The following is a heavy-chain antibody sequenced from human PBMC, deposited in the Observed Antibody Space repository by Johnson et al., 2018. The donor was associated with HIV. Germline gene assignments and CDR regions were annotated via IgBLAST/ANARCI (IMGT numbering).Heavy chain of an antibody. V-gene: IGHV3-30*18. J-gene: IGHJ3*02. Sequence: QVQLVESGGGGVQPGRSLRLSCAASGLRFSDYGMHWVRQAPGKGLEWVAGISYDGSNKYYADSVKGRFTISRDNSKNTLYLQMNSLRAEDTAVYDCAKESYTGGLDIWGQGTMVTVSP. CDR2: ISYDGSNK. CDR1: GLRFSDYG. CDR3: AKESYTGGLDI. D-gene: IGHD4-23*01.